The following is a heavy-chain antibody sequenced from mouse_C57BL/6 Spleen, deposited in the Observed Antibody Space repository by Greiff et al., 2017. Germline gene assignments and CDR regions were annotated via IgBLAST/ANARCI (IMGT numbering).Heavy chain of an antibody. CDR2: ISCGSSTI. CDR3: ASSGYYAMDY. CDR1: GFTFSDFG. V-gene: IGHV5-17*01. Sequence: EVMLVESGGGLVKPGGSLKLSCAASGFTFSDFGMHWVRQAPEKGLEWVAYISCGSSTIYYADTVKGRFTMSRDNAQNTLFLQMTSLRSEDTAMYYCASSGYYAMDYWGQGTSVTVSS. D-gene: IGHD1-3*01. J-gene: IGHJ4*01.